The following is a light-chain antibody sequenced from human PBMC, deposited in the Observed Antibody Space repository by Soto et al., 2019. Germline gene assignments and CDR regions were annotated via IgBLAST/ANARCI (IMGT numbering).Light chain of an antibody. CDR3: QQYGSSPPIT. Sequence: EIVLTQSPATLSLSPGERATLSCGASQSVSSSYLAWYQQKPGLAPRPLIYDASSRATGIPDRFSGSGSGTDFTLTISRLEPEDFAVYYCQQYGSSPPITFGQGTRLEIK. CDR2: DAS. V-gene: IGKV3D-20*01. J-gene: IGKJ5*01. CDR1: QSVSSSY.